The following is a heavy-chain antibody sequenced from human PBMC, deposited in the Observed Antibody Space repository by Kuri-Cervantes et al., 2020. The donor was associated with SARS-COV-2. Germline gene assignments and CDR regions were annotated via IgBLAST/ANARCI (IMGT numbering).Heavy chain of an antibody. V-gene: IGHV1-2*02. CDR1: GYTFTGYY. Sequence: ASVKVSCKASGYTFTGYYMHWVRQAPGQGLEWMGWINPNSGGTNYAQKFQGRVTMTRDTSISTAYMELSRLRSDDTAVYYCARPIAAAEYYFDYWVQGTLVTVSS. CDR2: INPNSGGT. CDR3: ARPIAAAEYYFDY. D-gene: IGHD6-13*01. J-gene: IGHJ4*02.